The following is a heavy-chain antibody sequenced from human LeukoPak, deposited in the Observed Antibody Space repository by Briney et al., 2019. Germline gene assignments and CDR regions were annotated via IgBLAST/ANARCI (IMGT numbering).Heavy chain of an antibody. D-gene: IGHD2-8*01. J-gene: IGHJ4*02. CDR3: ARWGGHCTSGLCYYFDC. CDR1: EYTFTGYY. Sequence: ASVKVSCKASEYTFTGYYLHWVRQAPGQGLKWMGWVNPHSADTDYAQKFQGRVTMTRDTSISTAYMELSRLRSDDTAVYYCARWGGHCTSGLCYYFDCWGQGTLVTVSS. CDR2: VNPHSADT. V-gene: IGHV1-2*02.